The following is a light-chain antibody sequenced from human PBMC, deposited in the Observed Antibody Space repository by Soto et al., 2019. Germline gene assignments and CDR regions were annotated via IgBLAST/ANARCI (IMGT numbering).Light chain of an antibody. V-gene: IGLV2-14*01. CDR3: SSYMTSNAYV. CDR2: DVS. Sequence: QSALTQPASVSGSPGQSITISCTGTSSDVGGYNNVAWYQQHPGKVPRLMIYDVSNRPSGVSDRFSGSKSSNTASLTISGLQTEDEGDYYCSSYMTSNAYVFGTGTKVTVL. CDR1: SSDVGGYNN. J-gene: IGLJ1*01.